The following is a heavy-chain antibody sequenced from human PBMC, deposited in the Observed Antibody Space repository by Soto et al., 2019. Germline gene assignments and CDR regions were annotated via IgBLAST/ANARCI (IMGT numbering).Heavy chain of an antibody. J-gene: IGHJ4*02. CDR1: CVSFSGYY. V-gene: IGHV4-34*01. Sequence: QVQLQQWGAGLLKPSETLSLTCAVYCVSFSGYYWSWIRQPPGKGLEWIGEINHSGCTNYNPALRSRVTISVDTSKTQFSLKLSSVTAADTAVYYCARVGPQNDYIWGSYRYTGPTYFDYWGQGTLVTVSS. D-gene: IGHD3-16*02. CDR3: ARVGPQNDYIWGSYRYTGPTYFDY. CDR2: INHSGCT.